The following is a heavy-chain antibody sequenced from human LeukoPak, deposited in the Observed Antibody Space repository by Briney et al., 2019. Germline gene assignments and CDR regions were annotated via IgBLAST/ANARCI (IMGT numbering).Heavy chain of an antibody. Sequence: PSETLSLTCAVSGGSTSATVCSSGRQPAGKGLEWIGRVHTSGSTNYNPSLKSRVTISVDNSKNQFSLKLSSVTAADTAIYYCATWLVRTTEQQNRFDPWGQGTLVTVSS. CDR3: ATWLVRTTEQQNRFDP. D-gene: IGHD2/OR15-2a*01. V-gene: IGHV4-4*07. CDR2: VHTSGST. CDR1: GGSTSATV. J-gene: IGHJ5*02.